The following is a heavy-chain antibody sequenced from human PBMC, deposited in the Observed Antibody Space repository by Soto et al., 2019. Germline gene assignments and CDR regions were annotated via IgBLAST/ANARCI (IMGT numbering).Heavy chain of an antibody. CDR2: IKQDGSEK. Sequence: GGSLRLSCAASGFTFSSYWMSWVRQAPGKGLEWVGNIKQDGSEKYYVDSVKGRFTISRDNAKNSLYLQMNSLRAEDAAVYYCARESTGDAFDIWGQGTMVTVSS. CDR3: ARESTGDAFDI. CDR1: GFTFSSYW. V-gene: IGHV3-7*01. J-gene: IGHJ3*02. D-gene: IGHD1-1*01.